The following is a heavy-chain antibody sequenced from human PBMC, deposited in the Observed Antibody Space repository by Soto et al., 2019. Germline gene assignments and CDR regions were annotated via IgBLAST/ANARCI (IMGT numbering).Heavy chain of an antibody. J-gene: IGHJ6*02. CDR2: ISWNSGSI. V-gene: IGHV3-9*01. D-gene: IGHD6-13*01. CDR3: AKGIPDSSSWLQYYYYYGMDV. CDR1: GFTFDDYA. Sequence: EVQLVESGGGLVQPGRSLRLSCAASGFTFDDYAMHWVRQAPGKGLEWVSGISWNSGSIGYADSVKGRFTISRDNAKNSLYLQMNSLRAEDTALYYCAKGIPDSSSWLQYYYYYGMDVWGQGTTDTVSS.